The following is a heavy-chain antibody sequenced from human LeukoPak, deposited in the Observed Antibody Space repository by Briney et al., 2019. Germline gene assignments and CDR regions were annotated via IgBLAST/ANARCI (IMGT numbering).Heavy chain of an antibody. Sequence: ASVKVSCKASGSTFSSYDISWVRQATGQGLEWMGWMNPNSGDTGYTQRFQGRVTMTRDTSISTAYMELSSLRSEDTAVYYCARGPYGTGSHFDFWGQGTLVTVSS. CDR3: ARGPYGTGSHFDF. CDR2: MNPNSGDT. CDR1: GSTFSSYD. V-gene: IGHV1-8*02. D-gene: IGHD3-10*01. J-gene: IGHJ4*02.